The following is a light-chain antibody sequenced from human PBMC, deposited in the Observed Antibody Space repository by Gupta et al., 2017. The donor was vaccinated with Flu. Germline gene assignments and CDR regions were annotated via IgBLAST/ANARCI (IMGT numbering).Light chain of an antibody. V-gene: IGKV1-27*01. CDR1: QGISSH. CDR3: QKDKSGPPT. Sequence: DIQMTQSPSSLSASVGDRVTITCRASQGISSHLAWYQQKPGKVPMLLIYAASTLQLGVPSRFSGSGSGTDFTLTISSLQPEDVATYYCQKDKSGPPTFGGGTKVEIK. CDR2: AAS. J-gene: IGKJ4*01.